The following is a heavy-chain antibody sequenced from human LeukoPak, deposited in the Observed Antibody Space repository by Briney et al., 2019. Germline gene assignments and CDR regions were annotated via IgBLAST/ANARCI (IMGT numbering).Heavy chain of an antibody. J-gene: IGHJ4*02. CDR3: ARQDTAMVLIDY. D-gene: IGHD5-18*01. CDR2: IYYSGST. Sequence: PSETLSLTCTVSGGSISSSSYYWGWIRQPPGKGLEWIGSIYYSGSTYYNPSLKSRVTISVDTSKNQFSLKLSSVTAADTAVYYCARQDTAMVLIDYWGQGTLVTVSS. V-gene: IGHV4-39*01. CDR1: GGSISSSSYY.